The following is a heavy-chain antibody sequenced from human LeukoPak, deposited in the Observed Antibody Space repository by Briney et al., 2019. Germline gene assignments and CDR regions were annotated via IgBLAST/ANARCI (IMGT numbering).Heavy chain of an antibody. V-gene: IGHV7-4-1*02. CDR1: GYTFTSYA. Sequence: ASVKVSCKASGYTFTSYAMNWVRQAPGQGLEWMGWINTNTGNPTYAQGFTGRFVFSLDTSVSTAYLQISSLKAEDTAVYYCAVGGYYGSGSYYISQYYYYYMDVWGKGTTVTVSS. CDR2: INTNTGNP. D-gene: IGHD3-10*01. J-gene: IGHJ6*03. CDR3: AVGGYYGSGSYYISQYYYYYMDV.